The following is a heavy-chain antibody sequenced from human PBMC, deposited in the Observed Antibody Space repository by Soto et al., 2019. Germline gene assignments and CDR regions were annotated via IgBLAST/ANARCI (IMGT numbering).Heavy chain of an antibody. J-gene: IGHJ4*02. CDR2: IKSKTDGGTT. V-gene: IGHV3-15*01. CDR3: TTGQVAGTRDY. Sequence: EVQLVESGGGLVKPGGSLRLSCAASGFTFSNAWMSWVRQPPGKGLEWVGRIKSKTDGGTTDYVAPVKGRFIILRDDSKNMVYLQMNSLKTEDTAMYYCTTGQVAGTRDYWGQGTLVTVSA. CDR1: GFTFSNAW. D-gene: IGHD6-19*01.